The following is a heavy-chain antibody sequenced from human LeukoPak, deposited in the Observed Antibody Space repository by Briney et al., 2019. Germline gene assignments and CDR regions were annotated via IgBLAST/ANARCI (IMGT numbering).Heavy chain of an antibody. CDR2: IYSDRST. J-gene: IGHJ5*02. CDR3: ARDLGQYYDTSDNWFDP. D-gene: IGHD3-22*01. V-gene: IGHV3-66*01. CDR1: GFTVSSNY. Sequence: GGSLRLSCAVSGFTVSSNYMSRVRQAPGKGLEWVSVIYSDRSTYYADSVKGRFTISRDNSKNTLNLQMNSLRAEDTAVYYCARDLGQYYDTSDNWFDPWGQGTLVTVSS.